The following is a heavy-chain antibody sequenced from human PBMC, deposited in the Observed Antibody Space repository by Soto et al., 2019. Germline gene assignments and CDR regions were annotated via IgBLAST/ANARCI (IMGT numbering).Heavy chain of an antibody. J-gene: IGHJ4*02. Sequence: QVQLQESGPGLVKPSQTLSLTCTVSGGSISSGGYYWTRIRPHQGKGMEWSGYIYYSGSTYYPPSLESRVTIAVDTSKNQFSLKLSSVTAADTAVYICAREPLTWGQGTLVTVSS. V-gene: IGHV4-31*03. CDR2: IYYSGST. CDR1: GGSISSGGYY. CDR3: AREPLT.